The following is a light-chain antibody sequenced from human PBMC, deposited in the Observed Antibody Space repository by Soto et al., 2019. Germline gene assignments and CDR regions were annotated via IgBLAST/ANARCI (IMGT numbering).Light chain of an antibody. V-gene: IGKV1-12*01. CDR3: QQANSFPVT. CDR2: AVS. Sequence: DIQMTQSPSSVSASVGDRVTITCRASQGINTRLAWDQQKPGKAPNLLMSAVSILQSGVPTRFSGSGSGTDFTLTISSLQPEDFATYYCQQANSFPVTFGQVTRLQV. CDR1: QGINTR. J-gene: IGKJ5*01.